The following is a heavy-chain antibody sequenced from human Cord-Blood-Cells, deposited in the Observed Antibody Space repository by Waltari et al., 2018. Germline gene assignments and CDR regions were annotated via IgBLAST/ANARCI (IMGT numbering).Heavy chain of an antibody. CDR2: FYYSGRT. CDR3: ARGWYSSGWYYFDY. J-gene: IGHJ4*02. D-gene: IGHD6-19*01. Sequence: QVQLQESGPGLVKPSETLSLTCTVSGGSISSYYWSWIRQPPGKGLELIGYFYYSGRTNSNPSRKNRVTISVDTSKNPFSLKLSSVTAADTAVYYCARGWYSSGWYYFDYWGQGTLVTVSS. V-gene: IGHV4-59*01. CDR1: GGSISSYY.